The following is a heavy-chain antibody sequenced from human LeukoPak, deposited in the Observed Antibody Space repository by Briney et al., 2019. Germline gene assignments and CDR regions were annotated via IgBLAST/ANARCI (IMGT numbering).Heavy chain of an antibody. D-gene: IGHD3-22*01. CDR1: GGSFSGYY. J-gene: IGHJ4*02. CDR3: ARGGYYDSSGYPLDY. V-gene: IGHV4-34*01. Sequence: PSETLSLTCAVYGGSFSGYYWSWIRQPPGKGMEWIGEINHSGSTNYNPSLKSRVTISVDTSKNQFSPKLSSVTAADTAVYYCARGGYYDSSGYPLDYWGQGTLVTVSS. CDR2: INHSGST.